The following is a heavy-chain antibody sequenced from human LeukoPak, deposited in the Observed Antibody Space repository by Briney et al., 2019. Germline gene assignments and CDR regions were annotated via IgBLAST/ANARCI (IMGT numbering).Heavy chain of an antibody. CDR2: MNPNSGNT. Sequence: ASVKVSCKASGYTFTSYDINWVRQATGQGLEWMGWMNPNSGNTGYAQKFQGRVTMTRNTSISTAYMELSSLRSEDTAVYHCARDHVEMATIDYWGQGTLVTVSS. CDR1: GYTFTSYD. D-gene: IGHD5-24*01. CDR3: ARDHVEMATIDY. J-gene: IGHJ4*02. V-gene: IGHV1-8*01.